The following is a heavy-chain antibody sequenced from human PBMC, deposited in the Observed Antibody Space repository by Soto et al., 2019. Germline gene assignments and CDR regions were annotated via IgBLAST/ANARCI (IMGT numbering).Heavy chain of an antibody. D-gene: IGHD6-13*01. CDR2: ISHSGST. Sequence: QLQLQESGSGLVKPSQTLSLTCAVSGGSMSSGGYSWSWIRQPPGKGLEWIVYISHSGSTYYNPSLNSRVTISVDRSKNQFSLKLNSVTAADTAVYFCARGGNSWYDYWGQGTLVTVSS. J-gene: IGHJ4*02. V-gene: IGHV4-30-2*01. CDR3: ARGGNSWYDY. CDR1: GGSMSSGGYS.